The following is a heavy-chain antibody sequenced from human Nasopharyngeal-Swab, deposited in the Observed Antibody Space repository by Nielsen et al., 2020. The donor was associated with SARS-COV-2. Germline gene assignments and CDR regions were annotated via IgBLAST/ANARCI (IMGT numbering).Heavy chain of an antibody. V-gene: IGHV4-59*01. J-gene: IGHJ4*02. CDR3: ARTIIAAAEGYFDY. D-gene: IGHD6-13*01. CDR2: IYYSGST. CDR1: GGSFSSYY. Sequence: SETLSLTCAVYGGSFSSYYWSWIRQPPGKGLEWIGYIYYSGSTNYNPSLKSRVTISVDTSKNQFSLKLSSVTAADTAVYYYARTIIAAAEGYFDYWGQGTLVTVSS.